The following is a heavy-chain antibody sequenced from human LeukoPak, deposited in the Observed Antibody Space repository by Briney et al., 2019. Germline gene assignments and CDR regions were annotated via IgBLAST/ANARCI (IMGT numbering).Heavy chain of an antibody. CDR3: AREDPQTTVPEGMDV. V-gene: IGHV4-59*01. J-gene: IGHJ6*02. D-gene: IGHD4-17*01. CDR1: GGSISYYC. CDR2: IYYSGTT. Sequence: SETLSLTCTVSGGSISYYCWSWIRQSPGKGLEWIGYIYYSGTTNYTPSLKSRVTISVDTSKNQFSLQLRSVTAADTAVYYCAREDPQTTVPEGMDVWGQGTTVTVSS.